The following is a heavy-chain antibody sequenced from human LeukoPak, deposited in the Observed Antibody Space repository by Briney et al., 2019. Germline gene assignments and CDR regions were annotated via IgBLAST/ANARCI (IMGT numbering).Heavy chain of an antibody. CDR3: AKGPSPGWSYFDY. V-gene: IGHV3-30-3*01. CDR1: GFTFSGHS. Sequence: GGSLRLSCAASGFTFSGHSMHWVRQAPGKGLEWVAIISYDGAVEFYADSVKGRFTISRDDSKNTMNLQMNSLTADDTAVYYCAKGPSPGWSYFDYWGQGTQVTVSS. J-gene: IGHJ4*02. D-gene: IGHD6-19*01. CDR2: ISYDGAVE.